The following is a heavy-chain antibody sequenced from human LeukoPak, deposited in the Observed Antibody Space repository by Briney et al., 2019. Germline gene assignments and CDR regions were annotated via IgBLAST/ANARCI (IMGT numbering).Heavy chain of an antibody. J-gene: IGHJ6*02. D-gene: IGHD3-10*01. Sequence: SVKVSCKAYGGTFSSSAISWVRQAPGQGLEWMGRIIPILGIANYAQKFQGRVTITADKSTSTAYMQLSSLRSEDTAVYYCARVLATMVRGVPHYYGGMDVWGQGTTVTVSS. V-gene: IGHV1-69*04. CDR2: IIPILGIA. CDR3: ARVLATMVRGVPHYYGGMDV. CDR1: GGTFSSSA.